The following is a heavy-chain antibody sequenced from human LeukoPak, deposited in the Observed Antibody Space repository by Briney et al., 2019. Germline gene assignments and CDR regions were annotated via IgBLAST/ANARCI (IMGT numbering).Heavy chain of an antibody. J-gene: IGHJ4*02. Sequence: SETLSLTCTVSGGPISSYYWSWTRQPPGKGLEWIGYIYYSGSTDYNPSLKSRVTISVDTSKNQFSLKLSSVTAADTAVYYCAREGVTKYYFDYWGQGTLVTVSS. CDR3: AREGVTKYYFDY. CDR2: IYYSGST. V-gene: IGHV4-59*01. CDR1: GGPISSYY. D-gene: IGHD4-11*01.